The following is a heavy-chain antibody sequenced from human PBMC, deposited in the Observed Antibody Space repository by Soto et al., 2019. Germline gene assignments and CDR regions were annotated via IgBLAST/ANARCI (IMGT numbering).Heavy chain of an antibody. V-gene: IGHV3-15*01. J-gene: IGHJ4*02. Sequence: EVQLVESGGGLVKPGGSLRLSCVASDFTFINAWMSWVRQAPGKGLEWVGLIKSKLDGGTTDYAAPVKGRFTISRDDSKNALYLQMNSLKAEDTAVYYCTTYVPTGRIDYWGQGTLVTVSS. D-gene: IGHD4-4*01. CDR1: DFTFINAW. CDR3: TTYVPTGRIDY. CDR2: IKSKLDGGTT.